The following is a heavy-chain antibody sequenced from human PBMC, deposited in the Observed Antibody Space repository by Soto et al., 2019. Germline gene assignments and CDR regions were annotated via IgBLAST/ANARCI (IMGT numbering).Heavy chain of an antibody. V-gene: IGHV1-69*02. CDR3: ARGFVTASSDAFDI. Sequence: QVQLVQSGAEVKKPGSSVKVSCKASGGTFSSYTISWVRQAPGQGLEWMGRIIPILGIANYAQKFQGRVTITADKTTSTSYMELSSLRSEDTTVYYCARGFVTASSDAFDIWGQGTMVTVSS. CDR1: GGTFSSYT. J-gene: IGHJ3*02. CDR2: IIPILGIA. D-gene: IGHD2-21*02.